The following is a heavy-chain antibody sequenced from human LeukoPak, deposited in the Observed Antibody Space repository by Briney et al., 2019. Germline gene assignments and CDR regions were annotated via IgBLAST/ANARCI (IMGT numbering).Heavy chain of an antibody. D-gene: IGHD3-10*01. CDR3: AREFGELFDY. CDR1: GGSISSYY. V-gene: IGHV4-59*01. J-gene: IGHJ4*02. Sequence: SETLSLTCTVSGGSISSYYWSWIRQPPGKGLEWIGYIYYSGSTNYNPSLKSRVTISVDTSKNQFSLKLSSVTAADTAVYYCAREFGELFDYWGQGTLVTVSS. CDR2: IYYSGST.